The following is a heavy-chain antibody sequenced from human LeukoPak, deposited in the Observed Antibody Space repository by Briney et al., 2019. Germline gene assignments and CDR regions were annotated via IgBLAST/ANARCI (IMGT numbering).Heavy chain of an antibody. J-gene: IGHJ3*02. Sequence: SETLSLTCTVSGGSISSGGYYWSWIRQHPGKGLEWIGYIYYSGSTYYNPSLKSRVTISVDTSKDQFSLKLSSVTAADTAVYYCARDVRPLIHAFDIWGQGTVVTVSS. V-gene: IGHV4-31*03. CDR3: ARDVRPLIHAFDI. CDR1: GGSISSGGYY. CDR2: IYYSGST.